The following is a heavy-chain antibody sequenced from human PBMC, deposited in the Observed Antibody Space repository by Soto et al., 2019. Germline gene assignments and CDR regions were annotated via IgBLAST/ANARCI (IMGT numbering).Heavy chain of an antibody. J-gene: IGHJ6*02. CDR2: IYTSGST. Sequence: PSETLSLTCTVSGGSISSYYWSWIRQPAGKGLEWIGRIYTSGSTNSHPSLNSRVTMSVDTSKNQFSLKLSSVTAADTAVYYCASLRGGSSSWNYYYYYYGMDVWGQGTTVTVSS. CDR1: GGSISSYY. CDR3: ASLRGGSSSWNYYYYYYGMDV. D-gene: IGHD1-7*01. V-gene: IGHV4-4*07.